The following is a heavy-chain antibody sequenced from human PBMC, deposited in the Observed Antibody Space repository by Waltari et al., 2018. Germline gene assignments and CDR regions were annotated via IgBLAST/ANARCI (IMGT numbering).Heavy chain of an antibody. CDR2: IYYSGSN. Sequence: QVQLQESGPGLVKPSETLSLTCTVSGGSISSYYWSWIRQPPGTGLEWIGYIYYSGSNNCNPSLKSRVTISVETSKNQFARKLSSVTAADTAVYYCARGGQQLDFDYWGQGTLVTVSS. J-gene: IGHJ4*02. CDR1: GGSISSYY. D-gene: IGHD6-13*01. V-gene: IGHV4-59*01. CDR3: ARGGQQLDFDY.